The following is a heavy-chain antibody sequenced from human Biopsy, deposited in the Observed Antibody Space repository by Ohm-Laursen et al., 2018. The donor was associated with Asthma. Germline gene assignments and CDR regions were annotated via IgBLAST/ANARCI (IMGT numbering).Heavy chain of an antibody. CDR1: GFSFSNFA. V-gene: IGHV3-30*01. D-gene: IGHD1-1*01. CDR2: ISKDASTQ. Sequence: SLRLSCSATGFSFSNFAIYWVRQAPGKGLEWVGVISKDASTQDYADSVKGRFTMARDNSKNTLDLQMNSLREEDTAVYYCVRDGTDDAFDIWGQGTVVSVSS. CDR3: VRDGTDDAFDI. J-gene: IGHJ3*02.